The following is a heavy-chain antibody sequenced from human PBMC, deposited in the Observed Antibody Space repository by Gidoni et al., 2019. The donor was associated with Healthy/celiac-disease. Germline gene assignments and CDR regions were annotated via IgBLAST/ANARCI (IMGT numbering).Heavy chain of an antibody. CDR3: ARDQNGGSCYNGMDV. J-gene: IGHJ6*02. Sequence: EVQMVESGGGLVKPGGSLRLPCAAAGFTFRSYSMNWLRQAPGKGLGWVSSSSSSSSYIYYADSVKGRFTISRDNAKNSLYLQMNSLRAEDTAVYYCARDQNGGSCYNGMDVWGQGTTVTVSS. D-gene: IGHD2-15*01. CDR2: SSSSSSYI. CDR1: GFTFRSYS. V-gene: IGHV3-21*01.